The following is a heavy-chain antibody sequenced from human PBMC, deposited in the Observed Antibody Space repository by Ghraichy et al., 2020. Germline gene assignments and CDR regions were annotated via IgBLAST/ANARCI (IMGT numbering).Heavy chain of an antibody. CDR2: INPNSGDT. CDR1: GYTFTAYY. V-gene: IGHV1-2*02. D-gene: IGHD3-22*01. J-gene: IGHJ4*02. CDR3: ARGPYYYDTSGFTLGH. Sequence: ASVKVSCKPSGYTFTAYYMHWVRQAPGQGLEWLGWINPNSGDTKHAQKFQDRVTMTRDTSISTAYMELSGLRSDDSAVYYCARGPYYYDTSGFTLGHWGQGTLSTVSS.